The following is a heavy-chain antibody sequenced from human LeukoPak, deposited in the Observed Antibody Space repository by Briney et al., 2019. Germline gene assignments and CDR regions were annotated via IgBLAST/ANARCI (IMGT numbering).Heavy chain of an antibody. CDR3: ARGDSSGYGPDH. CDR1: GFTFSSYR. J-gene: IGHJ5*02. V-gene: IGHV3-48*02. Sequence: PGGSLRLSCEASGFTFSSYRMNWVRQAPGKGLEWVSYISSSSSTIYYADSVKGRFTISRDNAKNSLYLQMNSLRDEDTAVYYCARGDSSGYGPDHWGQGTLVTVSS. D-gene: IGHD3-22*01. CDR2: ISSSSSTI.